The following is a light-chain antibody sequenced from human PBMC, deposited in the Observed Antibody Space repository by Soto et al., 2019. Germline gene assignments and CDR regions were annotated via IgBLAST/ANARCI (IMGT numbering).Light chain of an antibody. Sequence: QLVLAQPPSVSAAAGQRVTISCSGSSPNIGNNYVSWYQQLPGAAPKLFIYEDYKRPSGIPDRVSASKSGTSATLTFTGLQTGDEADYYCAAWDSSLSVVVFGGGTQLTVL. CDR3: AAWDSSLSVVV. J-gene: IGLJ2*01. CDR1: SPNIGNNY. CDR2: EDY. V-gene: IGLV1-51*02.